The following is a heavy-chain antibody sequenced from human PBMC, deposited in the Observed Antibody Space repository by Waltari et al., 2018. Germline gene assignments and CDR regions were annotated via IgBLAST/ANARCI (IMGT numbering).Heavy chain of an antibody. CDR1: EFTFSNYA. Sequence: EVQLLESGGGLAQPGGSLRLSCEASEFTFSNYATSWVRQAPGKGLEWISGISGSGDSPYYADSVTGRFTISRDNSKNTLYLQMNSLRAEDTAVYYCANSTLKGYYWGQGTLVTVSS. CDR3: ANSTLKGYY. CDR2: ISGSGDSP. V-gene: IGHV3-23*01. J-gene: IGHJ4*02.